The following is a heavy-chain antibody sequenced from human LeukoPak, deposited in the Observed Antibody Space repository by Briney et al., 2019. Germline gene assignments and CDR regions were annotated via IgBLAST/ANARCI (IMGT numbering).Heavy chain of an antibody. Sequence: SETLSLTCAVYGGSFSGYYWSWIRQPPGKGLEWIGEINHSGSTNYNPSLKSRVTISVDTSKNQFSLKLSSVTAADTAVYYCARGGIARVVAATAKYDYWGQGTLVTVSS. CDR1: GGSFSGYY. J-gene: IGHJ4*02. CDR2: INHSGST. D-gene: IGHD2-15*01. V-gene: IGHV4-34*01. CDR3: ARGGIARVVAATAKYDY.